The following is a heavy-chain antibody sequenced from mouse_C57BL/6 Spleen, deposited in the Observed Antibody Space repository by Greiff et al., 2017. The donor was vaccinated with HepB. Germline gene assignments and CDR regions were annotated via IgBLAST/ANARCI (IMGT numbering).Heavy chain of an antibody. V-gene: IGHV1-15*01. CDR3: TIQLRLHYAMDY. Sequence: QVQLQQSGAELVRPGASVTLSCKASGYTFTDYEMHWVKQTPVHGLEWIGAIDPETGGTAYNQKFKGKAILTADKSSSTAYMELRSLTSEDSAVYYCTIQLRLHYAMDYWGQGTSVTVSS. D-gene: IGHD3-2*02. CDR1: GYTFTDYE. CDR2: IDPETGGT. J-gene: IGHJ4*01.